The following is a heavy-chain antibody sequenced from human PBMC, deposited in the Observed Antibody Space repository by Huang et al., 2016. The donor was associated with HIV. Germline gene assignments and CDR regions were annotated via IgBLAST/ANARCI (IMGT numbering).Heavy chain of an antibody. J-gene: IGHJ4*02. CDR3: TRGRTRGAYFNY. CDR1: GFTFGDYT. Sequence: DVQLVESGGTLVQPGRSLRLSCATSGFTFGDYTMAWLRQAPGKVLEWVGLIRSKTYGGAAEYAASVKGRFIISRDDSENIVYLQLSSLQSEDTGLYYCTRGRTRGAYFNYWGQGTLVTVSS. D-gene: IGHD1-7*01. V-gene: IGHV3-49*03. CDR2: IRSKTYGGAA.